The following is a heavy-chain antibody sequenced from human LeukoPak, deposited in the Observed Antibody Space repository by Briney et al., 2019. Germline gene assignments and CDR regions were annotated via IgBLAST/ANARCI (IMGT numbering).Heavy chain of an antibody. V-gene: IGHV3-30*02. J-gene: IGHJ4*02. Sequence: PGGSLRLSCAASGFTFSTYGMHWVRQPPGKGLEWVAFIQYDGSDKYYVDSVKGRFTISRDNSKNTLYLQMNSLRAEDTAIYYCAKETRPQVPFDFWGQGTLVTVSS. CDR3: AKETRPQVPFDF. CDR2: IQYDGSDK. CDR1: GFTFSTYG. D-gene: IGHD1-14*01.